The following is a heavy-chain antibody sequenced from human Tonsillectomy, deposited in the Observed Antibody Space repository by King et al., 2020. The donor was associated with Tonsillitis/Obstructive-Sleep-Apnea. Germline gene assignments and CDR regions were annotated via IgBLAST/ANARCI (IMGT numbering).Heavy chain of an antibody. CDR2: IYYSGSA. CDR1: GGSISSYY. D-gene: IGHD2-8*01. Sequence: VQLQESDPGLVKPSETLSLTCTVSGGSISSYYWSWIRQPPGKGLEWIGYIYYSGSANYNPSLKSRVTMSVDRPKNQFSLKLSSVTAADTAVYYCARDMVLEAGGDAFDIWGQGTMVTVSS. J-gene: IGHJ3*02. V-gene: IGHV4-59*01. CDR3: ARDMVLEAGGDAFDI.